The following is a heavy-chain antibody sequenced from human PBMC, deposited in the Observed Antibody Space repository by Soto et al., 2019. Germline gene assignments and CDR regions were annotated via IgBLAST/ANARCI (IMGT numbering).Heavy chain of an antibody. V-gene: IGHV4-59*01. J-gene: IGHJ6*03. CDR3: ARDKAQYSGYDFPYYYYMDV. Sequence: ETLSLTCTVSGGSISSYYWSWIRQPPGKGLEWIGYIYYSGSTNYNPSLKSRVTISVDTSKNQFSLKLSSVTAADTAVYYCARDKAQYSGYDFPYYYYMDVWGKGTTVTVSS. CDR2: IYYSGST. CDR1: GGSISSYY. D-gene: IGHD5-12*01.